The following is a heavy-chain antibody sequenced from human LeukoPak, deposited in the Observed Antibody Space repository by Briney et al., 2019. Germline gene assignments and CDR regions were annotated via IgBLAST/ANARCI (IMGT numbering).Heavy chain of an antibody. CDR1: GFTFSTYG. J-gene: IGHJ6*02. V-gene: IGHV3-7*01. Sequence: PGRSLRLSCTASGFTFSTYGMHWVRQAPGKGPEWVASISKDGSGEYYVDSVKGRFTVSRDNARNSLFLEMNSLRVEDTAVYYCATYKNWVAGDVWGQGTTVSVSS. CDR2: ISKDGSGE. D-gene: IGHD7-27*01. CDR3: ATYKNWVAGDV.